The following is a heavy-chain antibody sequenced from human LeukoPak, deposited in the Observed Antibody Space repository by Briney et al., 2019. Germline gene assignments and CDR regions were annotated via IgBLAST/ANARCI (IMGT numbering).Heavy chain of an antibody. CDR2: ISGSGFST. CDR1: KFNFNAYG. D-gene: IGHD2-2*01. CDR3: ARVSVCSSASCYSLFDY. V-gene: IGHV3-23*01. Sequence: GGCLRLSCSTSKFNFNAYGMSWVRQAPGKGLEWVSSISGSGFSTQYADSVQGRFTISRDNAKNTLYLQMNSLRAEDTAVYYCARVSVCSSASCYSLFDYWGQGTLVTVSS. J-gene: IGHJ4*02.